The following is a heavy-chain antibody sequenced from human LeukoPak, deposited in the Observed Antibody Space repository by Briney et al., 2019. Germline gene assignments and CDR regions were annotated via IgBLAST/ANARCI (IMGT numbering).Heavy chain of an antibody. V-gene: IGHV3-30*18. D-gene: IGHD2-21*02. CDR1: GSTFSSYG. CDR2: MSYDGSNK. CDR3: AKDPSPYCGGDCQYIDY. Sequence: GGSLRLSCAASGSTFSSYGMHWVRQAPGKGLEWVAVMSYDGSNKYYADSVKGRFTISRDNSKNTLYLQMNSLRAEDTAVYYCAKDPSPYCGGDCQYIDYWGQGTLVTVSS. J-gene: IGHJ4*02.